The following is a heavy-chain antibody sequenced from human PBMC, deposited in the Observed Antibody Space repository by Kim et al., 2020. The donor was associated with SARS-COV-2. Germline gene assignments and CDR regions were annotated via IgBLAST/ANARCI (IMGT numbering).Heavy chain of an antibody. CDR3: ARKGGYCSSTSCYTGSLPQSPINYYYYYGMDV. J-gene: IGHJ6*02. CDR2: INPSGGST. CDR1: GYTFTSYY. Sequence: ASVKVSCKASGYTFTSYYMHWVRQAPGQGLEWMGIINPSGGSTSYAQKFQGRVTMTRDTSTSTVYMELSSLRSEDTAVYYCARKGGYCSSTSCYTGSLPQSPINYYYYYGMDVWGQGTTVTVSS. D-gene: IGHD2-2*02. V-gene: IGHV1-46*01.